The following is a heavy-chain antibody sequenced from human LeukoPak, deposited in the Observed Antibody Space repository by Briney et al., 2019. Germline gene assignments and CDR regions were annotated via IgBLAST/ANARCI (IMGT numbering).Heavy chain of an antibody. CDR2: IIPIFGTA. D-gene: IGHD2-2*01. CDR1: GGTFSSYA. J-gene: IGHJ6*02. V-gene: IGHV1-69*01. Sequence: SVKVSCKASGGTFSSYAISWVRQAPGQGLEWTGGIIPIFGTANYAQKFQGRVTITADESTSTAYMELSSLRSEDTAVYYCARVGCSSTSCPRLYYYYGMDVWGQGTTVTVSS. CDR3: ARVGCSSTSCPRLYYYYGMDV.